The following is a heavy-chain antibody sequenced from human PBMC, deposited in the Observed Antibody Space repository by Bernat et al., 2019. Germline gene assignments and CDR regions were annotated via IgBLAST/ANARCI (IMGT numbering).Heavy chain of an antibody. Sequence: QVQLQQWGAGLLKPSGTLSLNCAVYGGSFSGYYCTWIRQPPWKGLEWIGEVNHDGNTNYYPSLKSRVTISGDTSKNQLSLKVRSVTAADTAVYLWARGVTTGPNFDSWGRGTQVTVCS. CDR1: GGSFSGYY. CDR3: ARGVTTGPNFDS. J-gene: IGHJ4*02. D-gene: IGHD1-1*01. CDR2: VNHDGNT. V-gene: IGHV4-34*02.